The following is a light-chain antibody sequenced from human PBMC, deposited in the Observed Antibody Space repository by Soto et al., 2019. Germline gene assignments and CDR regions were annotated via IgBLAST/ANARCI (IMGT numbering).Light chain of an antibody. CDR1: QSVSSNY. Sequence: VLPQSPGALSLSPGERATLSCRASQSVSSNYLAWYQQKPGQAPRLLIYGASSRATGIPDRFSGSGSGTDFTLTISRLEPEDFAVYYCQQYGSSPRTFGQGTKVDIK. CDR2: GAS. V-gene: IGKV3-20*01. J-gene: IGKJ1*01. CDR3: QQYGSSPRT.